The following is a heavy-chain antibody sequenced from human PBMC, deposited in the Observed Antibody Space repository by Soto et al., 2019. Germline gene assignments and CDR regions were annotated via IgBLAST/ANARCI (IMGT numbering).Heavy chain of an antibody. CDR3: AKEGVATTDAFDI. Sequence: GGSLRLSCAASGFTFDDYAMHWVRQAPGKGLEWVSGISWNSGSIGYADSVKGRFTISRDNAKNSLYLQMNSLRAEDTALYYCAKEGVATTDAFDIWGQGTMVTVSS. CDR2: ISWNSGSI. CDR1: GFTFDDYA. V-gene: IGHV3-9*01. J-gene: IGHJ3*02. D-gene: IGHD5-12*01.